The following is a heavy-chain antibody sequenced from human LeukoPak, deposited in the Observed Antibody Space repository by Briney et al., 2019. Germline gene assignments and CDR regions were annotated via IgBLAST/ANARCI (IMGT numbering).Heavy chain of an antibody. Sequence: GGYLRLSCAASGFTFSSYGLHWVRQAPGKGLEWVAVISYDGSNKYYADSVKGRFTISRHNSKNTLYLQMNSLRAEDTAVYYCAKDLTSSSPQWGQGTLVTVSS. CDR1: GFTFSSYG. CDR2: ISYDGSNK. CDR3: AKDLTSSSPQ. V-gene: IGHV3-30*18. J-gene: IGHJ4*02. D-gene: IGHD6-6*01.